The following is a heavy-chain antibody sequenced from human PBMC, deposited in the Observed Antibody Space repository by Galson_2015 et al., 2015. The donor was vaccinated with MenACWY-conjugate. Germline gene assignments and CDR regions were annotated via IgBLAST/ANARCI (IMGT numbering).Heavy chain of an antibody. CDR1: GFTFSSYA. CDR2: ISYDGSNK. V-gene: IGHV3-30*04. CDR3: AREDKVVAFH. Sequence: SLRLSCAASGFTFSSYAMHWVRQAPGKGLEWVAVISYDGSNKYYADSVKGRFTISRDNSKNTLYLQMNSLRAEDTAVYYCAREDKVVAFHWGQGTLVTVS. J-gene: IGHJ4*02. D-gene: IGHD5-12*01.